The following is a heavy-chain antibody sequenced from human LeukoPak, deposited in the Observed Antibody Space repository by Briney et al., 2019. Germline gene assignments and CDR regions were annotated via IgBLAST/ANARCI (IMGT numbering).Heavy chain of an antibody. D-gene: IGHD3-3*01. CDR3: ARDGYRTIFGVVNLSGGDY. Sequence: GASVKVSCKASGYTFTGYYMHWVRQAPGQGLEWMGWINPNSGGTNYAQKFQGRVTMTRDTSISTAYMELSRLRSDDTAVYYCARDGYRTIFGVVNLSGGDYWGQGTLVTVSS. CDR1: GYTFTGYY. CDR2: INPNSGGT. V-gene: IGHV1-2*02. J-gene: IGHJ4*02.